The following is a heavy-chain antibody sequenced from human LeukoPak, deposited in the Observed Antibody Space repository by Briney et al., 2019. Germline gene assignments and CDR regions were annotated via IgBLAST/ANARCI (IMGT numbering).Heavy chain of an antibody. CDR1: GFTFSSYG. Sequence: GGSLRLSCAASGFTFSSYGIHWVRQAPGKGLEWVALIWYDGSNKYYADSVKGRFTISRDNSKNTLYLQMNSLRAEDTAVYYCARDSGSITMVRGVMGDAFDIWGQGTMVTVSS. CDR3: ARDSGSITMVRGVMGDAFDI. CDR2: IWYDGSNK. J-gene: IGHJ3*02. D-gene: IGHD3-10*01. V-gene: IGHV3-33*01.